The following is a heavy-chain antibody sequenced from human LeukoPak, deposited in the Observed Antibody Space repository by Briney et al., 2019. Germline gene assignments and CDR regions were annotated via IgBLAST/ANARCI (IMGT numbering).Heavy chain of an antibody. Sequence: PGGSLRLSCAASGFTFSSYNMNWVRQAPGKGLEWVSSISSSSSYVYSADSVKGRFTISRDNAKNSLYLQMNSLRAEDTAVYFCARGPTFDCWGQGTLVTVSS. J-gene: IGHJ4*02. V-gene: IGHV3-21*01. CDR3: ARGPTFDC. CDR1: GFTFSSYN. D-gene: IGHD4-11*01. CDR2: ISSSSSYV.